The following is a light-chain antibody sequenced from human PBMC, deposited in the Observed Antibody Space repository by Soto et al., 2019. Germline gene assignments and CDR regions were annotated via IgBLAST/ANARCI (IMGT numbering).Light chain of an antibody. V-gene: IGLV2-11*01. CDR1: SSDVGDYNY. J-gene: IGLJ1*01. CDR2: DVS. CDR3: CSYAGTYPLYV. Sequence: QSALTQPRSVSGSPRQSVTISCTGTSSDVGDYNYVSWYQQHPGKAPKLMIYDVSKRPSGVPDRFSGSKSGNTASLTISGLQAEEEADYYCCSYAGTYPLYVFGPGTKLTVL.